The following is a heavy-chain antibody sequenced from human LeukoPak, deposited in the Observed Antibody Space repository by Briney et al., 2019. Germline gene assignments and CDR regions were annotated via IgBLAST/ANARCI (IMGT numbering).Heavy chain of an antibody. CDR1: GFTVISNY. V-gene: IGHV3-53*01. CDR2: IDSGGST. Sequence: GGSLRLSCAASGFTVISNYMSWFRQAPGKGLELVSVIDSGGSTYYADSVKGRFTISRDDSKNTLYLQMNSLRPEDTAVYYCARVGVPHFNYYDSSAHLGQYAFDIWGQGIMVTVSS. CDR3: ARVGVPHFNYYDSSAHLGQYAFDI. D-gene: IGHD3-22*01. J-gene: IGHJ3*02.